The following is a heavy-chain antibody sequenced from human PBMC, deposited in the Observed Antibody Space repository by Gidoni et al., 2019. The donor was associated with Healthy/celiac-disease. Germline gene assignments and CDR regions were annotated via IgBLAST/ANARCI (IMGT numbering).Heavy chain of an antibody. J-gene: IGHJ4*02. CDR3: ARGGYCSSTSCYWISWGEIDY. Sequence: QVQLQESGPGLVKPSETLSLTCTVSGGPISSYYWSWIRQPPGKGLEWIGYIYYSGSTNYNPSLKSLVTISVDTSKNQFSLKLSSVTAADTAVYYCARGGYCSSTSCYWISWGEIDYWGQGTLVTVSS. CDR2: IYYSGST. V-gene: IGHV4-59*01. D-gene: IGHD2-2*01. CDR1: GGPISSYY.